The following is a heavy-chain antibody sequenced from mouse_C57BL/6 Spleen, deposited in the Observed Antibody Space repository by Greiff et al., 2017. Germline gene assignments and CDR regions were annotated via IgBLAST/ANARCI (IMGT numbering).Heavy chain of an antibody. Sequence: DVKLQESGPGLVKPSQSLSLTCSVTGYSITSGYYWNWIRQFPGNKLEWMGYISYDGSNNYNPSLKNRISITRDTSKNQFFLKLNSVTTEDTATYYCARDRGPPMDYWGQGTSVTVSS. CDR3: ARDRGPPMDY. J-gene: IGHJ4*01. CDR1: GYSITSGYY. CDR2: ISYDGSN. V-gene: IGHV3-6*01.